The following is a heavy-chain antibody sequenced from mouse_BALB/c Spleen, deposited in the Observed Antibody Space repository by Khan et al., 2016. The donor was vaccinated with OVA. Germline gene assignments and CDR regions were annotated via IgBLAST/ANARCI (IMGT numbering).Heavy chain of an antibody. CDR2: VSSGGSYT. CDR1: GCTFNNYA. D-gene: IGHD2-3*01. J-gene: IGHJ2*01. Sequence: EVELVESGGGLVKPGGSLKLSCAASGCTFNNYAMSWVRQTPEKRLEWVATVSSGGSYTSYPDSVKGRFTISRDNAKNTLSLQMSSLRSEDTAMYYCARQGGIYDGPFDDWGQGTTLTVSS. V-gene: IGHV5-9-3*01. CDR3: ARQGGIYDGPFDD.